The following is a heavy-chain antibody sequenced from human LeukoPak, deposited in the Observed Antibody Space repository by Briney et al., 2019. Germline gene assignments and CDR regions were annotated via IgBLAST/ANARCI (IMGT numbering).Heavy chain of an antibody. CDR1: GGTFSSYA. J-gene: IGHJ4*02. Sequence: ASVKVSCKASGGTFSSYAISWVRQAPGQGLEWMGRIIPIFGIANYAQKFQGRVTITADKSTSTAYMELSSLRSEDTAVYYCAGGPIVVVVAAYFDYWGQGTLVTVSS. CDR3: AGGPIVVVVAAYFDY. D-gene: IGHD2-15*01. V-gene: IGHV1-69*04. CDR2: IIPIFGIA.